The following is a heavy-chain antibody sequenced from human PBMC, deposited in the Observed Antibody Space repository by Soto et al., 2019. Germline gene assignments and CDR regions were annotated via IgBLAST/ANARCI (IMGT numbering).Heavy chain of an antibody. CDR2: IYYSGST. CDR3: ARSDSSSWYGLSWFDP. D-gene: IGHD6-13*01. CDR1: GGSISSYY. Sequence: PSETLSLTCTVSGGSISSYYWSWIRQPPGKGLEWIGYIYYSGSTNYNPSLKSRVTISVDTSKNQFSLKLSSVTAADTAVYYCARSDSSSWYGLSWFDPWGQGTLVTVSS. J-gene: IGHJ5*02. V-gene: IGHV4-59*08.